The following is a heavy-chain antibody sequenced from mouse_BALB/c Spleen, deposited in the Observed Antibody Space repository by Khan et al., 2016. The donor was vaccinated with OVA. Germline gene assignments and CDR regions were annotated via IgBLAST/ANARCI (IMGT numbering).Heavy chain of an antibody. CDR3: ARPPYFSYTLDY. J-gene: IGHJ4*01. CDR1: GYTFISFG. CDR2: INTYTGEP. V-gene: IGHV9-3-1*01. Sequence: QIQLVQSGPELKKPGETVKISCKASGYTFISFGMNWVKQSPGKALKWMGWINTYTGEPTYADDFKGRFVFSLETSASTAYLQINNLKNEDTATXFCARPPYFSYTLDYWGQGTSVTVSS. D-gene: IGHD2-10*01.